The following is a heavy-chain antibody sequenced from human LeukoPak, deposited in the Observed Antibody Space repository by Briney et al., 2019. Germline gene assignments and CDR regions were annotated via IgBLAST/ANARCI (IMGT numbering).Heavy chain of an antibody. CDR2: ISGSGGST. V-gene: IGHV3-23*01. D-gene: IGHD2-15*01. CDR1: GFTFSSYA. J-gene: IGHJ4*02. CDR3: ARWAFDCSGGSCYYAGDDY. Sequence: GGSLRLSCAASGFTFSSYAMSWVRQAPGKGLEWVSAISGSGGSTYYADSVKGRFTISRDNSKNTLYLQMNSLRAEDTAVYYCARWAFDCSGGSCYYAGDDYWGQGTLVTVSS.